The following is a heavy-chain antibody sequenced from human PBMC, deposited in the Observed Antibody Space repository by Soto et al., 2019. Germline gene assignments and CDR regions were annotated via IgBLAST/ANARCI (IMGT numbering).Heavy chain of an antibody. V-gene: IGHV3-23*01. CDR1: GFTFSNYA. Sequence: PGGSLRLSCGVSGFTFSNYAMTWVRHSPGKGLEWVSTISGSGDSTHYADSVKGRFTISRDNSKNTLYLQMNSLRADDSAEYYCARDLSEQLVVGYWGQGTLVTVSS. CDR2: ISGSGDST. D-gene: IGHD6-6*01. CDR3: ARDLSEQLVVGY. J-gene: IGHJ4*02.